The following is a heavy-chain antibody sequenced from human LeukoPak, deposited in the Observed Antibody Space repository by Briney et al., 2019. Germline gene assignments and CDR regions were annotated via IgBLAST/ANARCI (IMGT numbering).Heavy chain of an antibody. Sequence: GGSLRLSCAASGFTFSIYAMSWVRQAPGNGLEWVSAISGSGGSTYYADSVKGRFTISRDNSKNTLYLQMNSLRAEDTAVYYCAKVRKESSGWGYYFDYWGQGTLVTVSS. V-gene: IGHV3-23*01. J-gene: IGHJ4*02. CDR1: GFTFSIYA. CDR3: AKVRKESSGWGYYFDY. D-gene: IGHD6-19*01. CDR2: ISGSGGST.